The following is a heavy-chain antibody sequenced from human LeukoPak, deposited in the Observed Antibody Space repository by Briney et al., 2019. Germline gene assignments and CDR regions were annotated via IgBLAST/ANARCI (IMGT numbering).Heavy chain of an antibody. CDR1: GGTFSSYA. CDR2: IIPIFGTA. J-gene: IGHJ4*02. CDR3: ARDSHPYYDYVWGSYRPFDY. V-gene: IGHV1-69*05. D-gene: IGHD3-16*02. Sequence: ASVKVSCKASGGTFSSYAISGVRQAPGQGREWMGRIIPIFGTANYAQKFQGRVTITTDESTSTAYMELSSLRSEDTAVYYCARDSHPYYDYVWGSYRPFDYWGQGTLVTVSS.